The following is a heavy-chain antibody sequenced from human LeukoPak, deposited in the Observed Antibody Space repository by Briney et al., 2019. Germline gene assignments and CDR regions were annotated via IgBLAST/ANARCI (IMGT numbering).Heavy chain of an antibody. Sequence: GGSLRLSCAASGFPFSNYFINWVRQAPGKGLEWSSSISGSSSYIYYADSVKGRFTISRDNAKNTMSLQMNSLRAEDTAVYFCARGEDMATITGFDYWGQGTLVIVSS. J-gene: IGHJ4*02. CDR2: ISGSSSYI. D-gene: IGHD5-24*01. CDR3: ARGEDMATITGFDY. CDR1: GFPFSNYF. V-gene: IGHV3-21*06.